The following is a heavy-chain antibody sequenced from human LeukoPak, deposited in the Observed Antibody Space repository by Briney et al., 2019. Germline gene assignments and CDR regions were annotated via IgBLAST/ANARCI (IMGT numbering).Heavy chain of an antibody. CDR2: ISAYNGNT. D-gene: IGHD3-3*01. CDR1: GYTFTSYG. Sequence: ASVKVSCKASGYTFTSYGISWVRQAPGQGLEWMGWISAYNGNTNYARKLQGRVTMTTDTSTSIAYMELRSLRSDDTAVYYCARVLVGSRYYDFWSGYYHFDYWGQGTLVTVSS. J-gene: IGHJ4*02. CDR3: ARVLVGSRYYDFWSGYYHFDY. V-gene: IGHV1-18*01.